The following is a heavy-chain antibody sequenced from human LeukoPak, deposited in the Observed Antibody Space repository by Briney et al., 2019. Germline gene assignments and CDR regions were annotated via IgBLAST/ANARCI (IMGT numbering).Heavy chain of an antibody. Sequence: GGSLRLSCAASGFTFSSYGMHWVRQAPGKGLEWVAFIRYDGSNKYYADSVKGRFTISRDNSKNTLYLQMNSLRAEDTAVYYCAKDGGIVLRYFDWLPVFDYWGQGTLVTVSS. J-gene: IGHJ4*02. CDR1: GFTFSSYG. CDR2: IRYDGSNK. D-gene: IGHD3-9*01. CDR3: AKDGGIVLRYFDWLPVFDY. V-gene: IGHV3-30*02.